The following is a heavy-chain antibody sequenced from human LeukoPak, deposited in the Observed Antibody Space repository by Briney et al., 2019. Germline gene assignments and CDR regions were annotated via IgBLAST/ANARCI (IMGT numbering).Heavy chain of an antibody. CDR3: ARFSKTLVGATGGDY. V-gene: IGHV4-38-2*02. CDR2: IYHSGNT. CDR1: GYSISSGYY. D-gene: IGHD1-26*01. J-gene: IGHJ4*02. Sequence: SETLSLTRTVSGYSISSGYYWGWIRQPPGKGLEWIGSIYHSGNTYYNPSLQSRVTISVDTSKNQFSLKLGSVTAADTAVYYCARFSKTLVGATGGDYWGQGTLVTVSS.